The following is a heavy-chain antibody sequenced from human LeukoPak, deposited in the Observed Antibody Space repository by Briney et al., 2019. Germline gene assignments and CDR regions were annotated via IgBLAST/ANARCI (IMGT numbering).Heavy chain of an antibody. CDR1: GFTFSNSA. CDR3: AKGIYSSGWSYFDY. V-gene: IGHV3-23*01. J-gene: IGHJ4*01. Sequence: GGSLRLSCAASGFTFSNSAMSWVRQAPGKGLEWVSTLSGSGITTYYADSVKGRFTISRDNSKNTLYLQMNRLRAEDTAVYYCAKGIYSSGWSYFDYWGHGTLVTVSS. D-gene: IGHD6-19*01. CDR2: LSGSGITT.